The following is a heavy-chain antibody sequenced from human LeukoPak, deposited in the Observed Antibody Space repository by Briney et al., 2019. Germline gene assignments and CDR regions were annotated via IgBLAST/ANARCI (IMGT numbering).Heavy chain of an antibody. Sequence: ASVKVSCKTSGYIFIGYYMHWVRQAPGQGLEWMGWIDPKSGGTKYAQKFQGRVTMTRDMSISTAYMDLRRLKSDDTAVYYCVRDMDRGQWLIRPYNWGQGTLVTVSS. CDR1: GYIFIGYY. D-gene: IGHD6-19*01. J-gene: IGHJ4*02. CDR2: IDPKSGGT. CDR3: VRDMDRGQWLIRPYN. V-gene: IGHV1-2*02.